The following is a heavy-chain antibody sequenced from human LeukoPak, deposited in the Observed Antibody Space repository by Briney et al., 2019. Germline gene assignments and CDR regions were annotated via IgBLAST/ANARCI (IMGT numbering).Heavy chain of an antibody. CDR1: GGSISSYY. V-gene: IGHV4-4*07. CDR2: IYTSGST. CDR3: ARDGDYHASGSVFFDF. D-gene: IGHD3-10*01. Sequence: SETLSLTCTVSGGSISSYYWSWIRQPVGKGLEWIGRIYTSGSTNYNPSLKSRVTMSVDTSKNQFSLKLSSVTAADTAVYYCARDGDYHASGSVFFDFWGQGILVTVSS. J-gene: IGHJ4*02.